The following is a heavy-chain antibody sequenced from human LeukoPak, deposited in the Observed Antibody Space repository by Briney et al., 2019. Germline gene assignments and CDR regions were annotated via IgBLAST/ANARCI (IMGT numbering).Heavy chain of an antibody. CDR3: AKVTYDYVWGSYEN. J-gene: IGHJ4*02. D-gene: IGHD3-16*01. Sequence: GGSLRLSCAASGFTFSSYAMSWVRQAPGKGLEWVSGIDGSGGTYYADSVKGRVTISRDNARNTLYLQMNGLRADDTAVYYCAKVTYDYVWGSYENWGQGALVTVSS. CDR2: IDGSGGT. V-gene: IGHV3-23*01. CDR1: GFTFSSYA.